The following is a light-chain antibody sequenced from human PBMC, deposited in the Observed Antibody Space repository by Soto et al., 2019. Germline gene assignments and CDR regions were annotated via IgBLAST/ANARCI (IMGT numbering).Light chain of an antibody. Sequence: DIQMTQSPSSLSASVGDRVTISCRASPTINTYVNWYLHNPGKAPKLLIYAASSLHSGVPSRFSGSGSGTYFTLTISSLQPEDFATYYCQQSFSTPRTFGQGTKVEIK. CDR1: PTINTY. CDR2: AAS. J-gene: IGKJ1*01. CDR3: QQSFSTPRT. V-gene: IGKV1-39*01.